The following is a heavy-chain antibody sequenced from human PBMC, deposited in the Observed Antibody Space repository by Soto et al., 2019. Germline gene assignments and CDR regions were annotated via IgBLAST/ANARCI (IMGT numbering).Heavy chain of an antibody. CDR2: IKSKTDGGTT. CDR3: TTGPPAYYDSSGYLYGMDV. V-gene: IGHV3-15*01. CDR1: GFTFSNAW. J-gene: IGHJ6*02. Sequence: GGALRGSCAASGFTFSNAWMSWVRQAPGKGLEWVGRIKSKTDGGTTDYAAPVKGRFTISRDDSKNTLYLQMNSLKTEDTAVYYCTTGPPAYYDSSGYLYGMDVWGQGTTVTVSS. D-gene: IGHD3-22*01.